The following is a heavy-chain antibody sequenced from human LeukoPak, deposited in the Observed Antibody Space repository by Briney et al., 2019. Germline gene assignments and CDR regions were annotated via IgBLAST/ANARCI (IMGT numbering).Heavy chain of an antibody. Sequence: SETLSLTCTVSGGSLSSGGSYWGWTRHPPGKGLEWIGLIVHSGSTYYIPSLKSRVTISVDRSKNQFSLKLSSVTAADTAVYYCARVPIVVVPAAGRWFDPWGQGTLVTVSS. CDR1: GGSLSSGGSY. J-gene: IGHJ5*02. CDR2: IVHSGST. V-gene: IGHV4-30-2*01. CDR3: ARVPIVVVPAAGRWFDP. D-gene: IGHD2-2*01.